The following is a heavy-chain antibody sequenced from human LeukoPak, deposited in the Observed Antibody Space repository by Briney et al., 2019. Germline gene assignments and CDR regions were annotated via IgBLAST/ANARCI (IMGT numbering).Heavy chain of an antibody. J-gene: IGHJ4*02. V-gene: IGHV1-2*02. CDR3: ASDDSLTIFVRGCLPEGSPINI. CDR2: INPKTGGT. Sequence: GASVKVSCKASGYSFTDSYMHWVRQAPGQGLEWMGWINPKTGGTNCAQRFQGRVTMTWDTSIGTAYMELNSLRSDDTAVYYCASDDSLTIFVRGCLPEGSPINIWGQGTLVTVSS. D-gene: IGHD3-3*01. CDR1: GYSFTDSY.